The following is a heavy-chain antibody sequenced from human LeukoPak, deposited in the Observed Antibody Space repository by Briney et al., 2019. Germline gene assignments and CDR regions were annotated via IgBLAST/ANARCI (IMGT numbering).Heavy chain of an antibody. CDR1: RLTFSDYY. J-gene: IGHJ6*03. CDR3: ASANYGTYYYYYYMDV. D-gene: IGHD3-16*01. V-gene: IGHV3-11*04. CDR2: ISSSGSAI. Sequence: GGSLRLSCAASRLTFSDYYMSWIRQAPGKGLEWVSYISSSGSAIYYADSVKGRFTISRDNAKNSLYLQMNSLRAEDTAVYYCASANYGTYYYYYYMDVWGKGTTVTVSS.